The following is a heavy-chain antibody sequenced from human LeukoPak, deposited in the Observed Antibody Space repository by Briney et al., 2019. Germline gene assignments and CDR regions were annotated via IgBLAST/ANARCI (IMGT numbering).Heavy chain of an antibody. D-gene: IGHD3-9*01. V-gene: IGHV3-73*01. CDR2: IRSKANSYAT. Sequence: GGSLRLSCAASGFTFSGSAMHWVRQASGKGLEWVGRIRSKANSYATAYAASVKGRFTISRDNSKNTLHLQMSSLRGDDTAVYYCTKASRLRNFDWLVVFDTWGQGTLVTVSS. CDR1: GFTFSGSA. CDR3: TKASRLRNFDWLVVFDT. J-gene: IGHJ5*02.